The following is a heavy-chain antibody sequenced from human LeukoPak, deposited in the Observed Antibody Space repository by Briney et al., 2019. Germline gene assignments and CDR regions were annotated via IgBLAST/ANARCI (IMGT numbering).Heavy chain of an antibody. CDR3: AKDGYYGSGSYPDYYYYGMDV. D-gene: IGHD3-10*01. CDR2: ISYDGSNK. J-gene: IGHJ6*02. Sequence: GGSLRLSCVASGFSFTNYDIHWVRQAPGKGLEWVAVISYDGSNKYYADSVKGRFTISRDNSKNTLYLQMNSLRAEDTAVYYCAKDGYYGSGSYPDYYYYGMDVWGQGTTVTVSS. V-gene: IGHV3-30*18. CDR1: GFSFTNYD.